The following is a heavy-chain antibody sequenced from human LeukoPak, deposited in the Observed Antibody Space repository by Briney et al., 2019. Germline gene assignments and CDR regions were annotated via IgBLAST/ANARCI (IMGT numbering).Heavy chain of an antibody. CDR2: IYSDESYT. CDR1: GFTFSSYW. CDR3: ARGFNDFWSGSQLEY. V-gene: IGHV3-74*01. D-gene: IGHD3-3*01. Sequence: GGSLRLSCAASGFTFSSYWMHWVRQAPGKGLVWVSRIYSDESYTTYADSVKGRFTISRDNSKSTVYLEINSLRSEDTAIYYCARGFNDFWSGSQLEYWGQGTLVTVSS. J-gene: IGHJ4*02.